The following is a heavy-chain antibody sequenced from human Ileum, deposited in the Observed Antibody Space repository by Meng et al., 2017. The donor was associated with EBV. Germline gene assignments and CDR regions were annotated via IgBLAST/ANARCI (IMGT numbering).Heavy chain of an antibody. D-gene: IGHD5-18*01. V-gene: IGHV4-61*01. CDR3: ARGWDTAMDSG. Sequence: QVQLQESGPGRVQPSETLSLTCTVSGGSVSISSYYWSWIRQLPGNGLEWIGDIYYSGTTNYSPSLESRVTISVDTSKNQFSLKLRSVAASDTAVYYCARGWDTAMDSGWGQGTLVTVSS. CDR2: IYYSGTT. CDR1: GGSVSISSYY. J-gene: IGHJ4*02.